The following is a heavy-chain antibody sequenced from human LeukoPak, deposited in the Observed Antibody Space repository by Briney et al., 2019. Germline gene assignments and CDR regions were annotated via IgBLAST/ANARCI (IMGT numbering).Heavy chain of an antibody. CDR1: GFTVSSNY. CDR2: ISSSSSYI. Sequence: GGSLRLSCAASGFTVSSNYMSWVRQAPGKGLEGVSSISSSSSYIYYADSVKGRFTISRDNAKNSLYLQMNSLRAEDTAVYYCARDESTSILWWWGQGTLVTVSS. CDR3: ARDESTSILWW. V-gene: IGHV3-21*01. D-gene: IGHD2-21*01. J-gene: IGHJ1*01.